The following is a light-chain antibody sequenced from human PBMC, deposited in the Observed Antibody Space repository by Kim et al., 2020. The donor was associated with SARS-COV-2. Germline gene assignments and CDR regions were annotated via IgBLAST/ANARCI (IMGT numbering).Light chain of an antibody. CDR1: NIGSKS. Sequence: APGKTAEITCGGNNIGSKSVHWYQQKPGQAPVLVIYYDSDRPSGIPERFSGANSGNTATLTISRVEAGDEADYYCQVWDSSSDHRVFGGGTQLTVL. J-gene: IGLJ3*02. V-gene: IGLV3-21*04. CDR2: YDS. CDR3: QVWDSSSDHRV.